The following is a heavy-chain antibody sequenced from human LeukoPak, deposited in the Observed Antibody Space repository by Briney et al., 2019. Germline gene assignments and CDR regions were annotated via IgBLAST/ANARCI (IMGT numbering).Heavy chain of an antibody. CDR3: ARGDYYDSSGYVDY. V-gene: IGHV1-8*03. Sequence: GASVKVSCKASGYTFTSYDINWVRQATGQGLEWMGWMNPNSGNTGYAQKFQGRVTITRNTSISTAYMELSSLRSDDTAVYYCARGDYYDSSGYVDYWGQGTLVTVSS. CDR1: GYTFTSYD. CDR2: MNPNSGNT. D-gene: IGHD3-22*01. J-gene: IGHJ4*02.